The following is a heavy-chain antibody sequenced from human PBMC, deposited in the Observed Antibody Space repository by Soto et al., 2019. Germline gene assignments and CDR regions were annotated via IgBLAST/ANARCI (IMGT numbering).Heavy chain of an antibody. D-gene: IGHD4-17*01. Sequence: GASVKVSCKASGYTFTSYAMHWVRQAPGQRLEWMGWINAGNGNTKYSQKFQGRVTITRDKSTSTAYMELSSLRSEDTAVYYCAREAYGKLSAFDIWGQGTMVTVSS. CDR3: AREAYGKLSAFDI. CDR1: GYTFTSYA. CDR2: INAGNGNT. V-gene: IGHV1-3*01. J-gene: IGHJ3*02.